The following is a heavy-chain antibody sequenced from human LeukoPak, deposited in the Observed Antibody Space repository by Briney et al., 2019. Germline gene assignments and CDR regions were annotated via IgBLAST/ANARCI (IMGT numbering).Heavy chain of an antibody. J-gene: IGHJ4*02. CDR3: AKDRTDYGDYDY. V-gene: IGHV3-23*01. CDR2: ISGSGGST. D-gene: IGHD4-17*01. CDR1: GFTFSSYA. Sequence: GGSLRLSCAASGFTFSSYAMSWVRQAPGKGLEWVSAISGSGGSTYYADSVKGRFTISRDSSKNTLYLQMNSLRAEDTAVYYCAKDRTDYGDYDYWGQGTLVTVSS.